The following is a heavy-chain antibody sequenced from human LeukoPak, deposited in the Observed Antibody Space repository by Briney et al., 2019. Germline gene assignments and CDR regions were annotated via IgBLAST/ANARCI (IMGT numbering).Heavy chain of an antibody. D-gene: IGHD6-13*01. CDR1: VFIDSSNY. CDR3: ARDSVLAAGTGYFDY. J-gene: IGHJ4*02. Sequence: GGSLRLSCAASVFIDSSNYMSWVRQAPGKGLEWVSVIYSGGSTYYADSVKGRFTISRDNAKNSLYLQMNSLRAEDTAVYYCARDSVLAAGTGYFDYWGQGTLVTVSS. V-gene: IGHV3-53*01. CDR2: IYSGGST.